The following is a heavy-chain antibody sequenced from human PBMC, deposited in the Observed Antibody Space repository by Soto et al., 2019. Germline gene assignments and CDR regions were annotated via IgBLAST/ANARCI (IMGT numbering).Heavy chain of an antibody. Sequence: SETLSLTCTVSGGSISSSSYYWGWIRQPPGKGLEWIGSIYYSGSTYYNPSLKSRVTISVDTSKNQFSLKLSSVTAADTAVYYCARIAIVLMVYATGRFDYWGQGXLVTVYS. CDR2: IYYSGST. V-gene: IGHV4-39*01. D-gene: IGHD2-8*01. CDR1: GGSISSSSYY. CDR3: ARIAIVLMVYATGRFDY. J-gene: IGHJ4*02.